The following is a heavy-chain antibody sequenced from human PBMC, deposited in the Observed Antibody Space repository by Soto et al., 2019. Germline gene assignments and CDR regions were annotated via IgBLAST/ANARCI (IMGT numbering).Heavy chain of an antibody. D-gene: IGHD2-8*01. CDR2: INHRGST. Sequence: PSETLSLTCAVSAGSFSGYFRTFIRQRQPPGKGLEWIGEINHRGSTNYNPSLKSRVTISVDTSKNQFSLKLTSVTAADTAVYYCVRREVPQWFSKGYYGMDVWGQGTTVTVSS. CDR3: VRREVPQWFSKGYYGMDV. CDR1: AGSFSGYF. J-gene: IGHJ6*02. V-gene: IGHV4-34*01.